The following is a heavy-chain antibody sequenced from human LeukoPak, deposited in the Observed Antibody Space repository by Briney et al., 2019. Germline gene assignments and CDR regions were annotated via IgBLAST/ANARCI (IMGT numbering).Heavy chain of an antibody. CDR1: GGSISSYY. V-gene: IGHV4-59*01. CDR3: ARDSLLGNYFDY. D-gene: IGHD2-15*01. CDR2: IYYSGST. Sequence: SETLSLTCTVSGGSISSYYWSWIRQPPGKGLEWIGYIYYSGSTNYNPSLKSRVTISVDTSKNQFSLELSSVTAADTAVYYCARDSLLGNYFDYWGQGTLVTVSS. J-gene: IGHJ4*02.